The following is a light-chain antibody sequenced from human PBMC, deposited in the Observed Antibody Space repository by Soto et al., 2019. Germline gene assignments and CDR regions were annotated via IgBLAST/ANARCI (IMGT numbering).Light chain of an antibody. V-gene: IGKV3-15*01. Sequence: EIVMTQTPGTLSVPPGERATLSCRASQSVSSNLAWYQQKLGQAPRLLIYSTSTRATGIPARFSGTGSGTEFTLTISSLQSEDFAVYYCQQYNKLPLAFGPGTKVDIK. CDR2: STS. J-gene: IGKJ3*01. CDR3: QQYNKLPLA. CDR1: QSVSSN.